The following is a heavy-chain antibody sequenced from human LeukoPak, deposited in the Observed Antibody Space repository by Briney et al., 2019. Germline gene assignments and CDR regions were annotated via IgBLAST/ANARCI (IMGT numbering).Heavy chain of an antibody. CDR1: GFTFSRYE. CDR3: AREGSDYGELNFDY. D-gene: IGHD4-17*01. CDR2: LSHDSVTI. Sequence: GGPLRLSCTASGFTFSRYEMNWVRQAPGKGLDWVSYLSHDSVTIHYVDSVKGRFTISRDNAKSSLFLQMNSLRAEDTAVYYCAREGSDYGELNFDYWGQGTLVTVSS. V-gene: IGHV3-48*03. J-gene: IGHJ4*02.